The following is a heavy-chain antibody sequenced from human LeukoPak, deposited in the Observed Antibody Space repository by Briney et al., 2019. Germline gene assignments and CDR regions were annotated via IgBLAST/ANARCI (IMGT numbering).Heavy chain of an antibody. J-gene: IGHJ4*02. CDR1: GFTFSSYE. D-gene: IGHD2-2*01. Sequence: PGGSLRLPCAASGFTFSSYEMHWVRQAPGRGLEWVAYINSGGASIFYADSVRGRFAISRDNAKNSLYLQMNSLRAEDTAVYYCVMQDNVVVQTARGFDSWGQGTLVTVSP. V-gene: IGHV3-48*03. CDR3: VMQDNVVVQTARGFDS. CDR2: INSGGASI.